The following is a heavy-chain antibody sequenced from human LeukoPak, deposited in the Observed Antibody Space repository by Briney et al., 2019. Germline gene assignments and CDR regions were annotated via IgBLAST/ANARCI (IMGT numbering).Heavy chain of an antibody. CDR3: ARTYSSSWYNWFDP. D-gene: IGHD6-13*01. Sequence: SETLSLTCTVSDGSISSYYWSWIRQPPGKGLEWIGYIYYSGCTNYNPSLKSRVTISVDTSKNQFSLKLSSVTAADTAVYYCARTYSSSWYNWFDPWGQGTLVTVSS. CDR1: DGSISSYY. V-gene: IGHV4-59*01. J-gene: IGHJ5*02. CDR2: IYYSGCT.